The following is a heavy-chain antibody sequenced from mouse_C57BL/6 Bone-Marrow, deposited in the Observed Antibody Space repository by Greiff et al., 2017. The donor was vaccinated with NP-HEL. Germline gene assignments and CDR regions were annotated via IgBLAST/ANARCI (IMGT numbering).Heavy chain of an antibody. CDR2: INPGSGGT. CDR1: GYAFTNYL. V-gene: IGHV1-54*01. CDR3: ARWGAAQAHFAD. J-gene: IGHJ3*01. D-gene: IGHD3-2*02. Sequence: VQLQQSGAELVRPGTSVKVSCKASGYAFTNYLIEWVKQRPGQGLEWIGVINPGSGGTNYNEKFKGKATLTADKSSSTAYMQLSSLTSEDYAVYFGARWGAAQAHFADWGKGTMVTVAA.